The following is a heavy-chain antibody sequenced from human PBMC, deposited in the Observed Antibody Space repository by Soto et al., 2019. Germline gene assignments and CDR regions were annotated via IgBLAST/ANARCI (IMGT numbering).Heavy chain of an antibody. Sequence: QVQLVESGGGVVQPGRSLRLSCAASGFTFSSYGMHWVRQAPGKGLEWVAVISYDGSNKYYADSVKGRFTISRDNSKNKLYLQMNSLRAEDTAVYDCAKLGVGAVGATTWGAFDIWGQGTMVTVSS. CDR2: ISYDGSNK. V-gene: IGHV3-30*18. CDR3: AKLGVGAVGATTWGAFDI. CDR1: GFTFSSYG. D-gene: IGHD1-26*01. J-gene: IGHJ3*02.